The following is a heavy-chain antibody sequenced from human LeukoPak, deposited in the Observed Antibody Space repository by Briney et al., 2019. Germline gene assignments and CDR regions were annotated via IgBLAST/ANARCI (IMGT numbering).Heavy chain of an antibody. J-gene: IGHJ4*02. Sequence: GGSLRLSCAASGFTFSSYAMSWVRQAPGKGLEWVSTITTRSGSTYYADSVKGRFTISRDNSKNTLYLQMNSLRAEDTAVYYYDKEVSWRVAGTMGLDYWGQGTLVTVSS. CDR2: ITTRSGST. D-gene: IGHD6-19*01. CDR3: DKEVSWRVAGTMGLDY. CDR1: GFTFSSYA. V-gene: IGHV3-23*01.